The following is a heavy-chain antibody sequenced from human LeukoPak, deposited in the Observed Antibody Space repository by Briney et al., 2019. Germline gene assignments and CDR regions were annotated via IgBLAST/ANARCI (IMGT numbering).Heavy chain of an antibody. J-gene: IGHJ3*02. CDR3: ASQVGATTDAFDI. Sequence: ASVKVSCEASGYTFTGYYMHWVRQAPGQGLEWMGRINPNSGGTNYAQKFQGRVTMTRDTSISTAYMELSRLRSDDTAVYYCASQVGATTDAFDIWGQGTMVTVSS. CDR2: INPNSGGT. CDR1: GYTFTGYY. D-gene: IGHD1-26*01. V-gene: IGHV1-2*06.